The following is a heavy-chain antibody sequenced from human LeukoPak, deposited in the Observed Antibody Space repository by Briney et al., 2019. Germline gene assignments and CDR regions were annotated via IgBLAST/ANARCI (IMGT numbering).Heavy chain of an antibody. CDR1: GFNFNYYA. CDR3: ARHDSFILY. J-gene: IGHJ4*02. CDR2: ISDNEGRA. D-gene: IGHD5-18*01. Sequence: GGSLRHSCAASGFNFNYYAMSWVRQAPGKGLEWVSGISDNEGRAYYTDSVKGRFTISRGRTKNTVYLQMHNLRADDTAVYFCARHDSFILYWCQGTLVTVSS. V-gene: IGHV3-23*01.